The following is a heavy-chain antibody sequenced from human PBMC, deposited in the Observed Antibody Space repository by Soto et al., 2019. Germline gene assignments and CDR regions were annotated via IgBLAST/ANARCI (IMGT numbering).Heavy chain of an antibody. Sequence: QRLSCTTSGFTFSTYGMHWVRQAPGKGLEWVATIWYHGNTYDYKDSIKGRFAVSRDNSKNTVFLQMNTLRAEDTATYYCARDRGYGGNYVCDFWGLGTLVTVSS. D-gene: IGHD4-4*01. CDR2: IWYHGNTY. V-gene: IGHV3-33*01. CDR3: ARDRGYGGNYVCDF. CDR1: GFTFSTYG. J-gene: IGHJ4*02.